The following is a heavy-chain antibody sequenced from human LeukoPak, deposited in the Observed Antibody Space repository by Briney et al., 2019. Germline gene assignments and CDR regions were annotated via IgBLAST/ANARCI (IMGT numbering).Heavy chain of an antibody. D-gene: IGHD3-10*01. J-gene: IGHJ6*02. CDR2: IIPILGIA. CDR3: AILWFGESYYYYGMDV. CDR1: RGTFSSYA. V-gene: IGHV1-69*04. Sequence: SVKVSCKASRGTFSSYAISWVRQPPAQGLEWMGRIIPILGIANYAQKFQGRVTITADKSTSTAYMELSSLRSEDTAVYYCAILWFGESYYYYGMDVWGQGTTVTVSS.